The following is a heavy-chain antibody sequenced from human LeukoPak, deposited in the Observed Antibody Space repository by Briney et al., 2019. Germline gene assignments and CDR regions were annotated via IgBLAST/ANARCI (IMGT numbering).Heavy chain of an antibody. J-gene: IGHJ3*02. D-gene: IGHD2-2*01. V-gene: IGHV1-2*04. CDR1: GYTFTGYY. CDR3: ARDVLLYCSSTSCSGGAFDI. CDR2: INPNSGGT. Sequence: EASVKVSCKASGYTFTGYYMHWVRQAPGQGLEWMGWINPNSGGTNYAQKFQGWVTMTRDTSISTAYMELRSLRSDDTAVYYCARDVLLYCSSTSCSGGAFDIWGQGTMVTVSS.